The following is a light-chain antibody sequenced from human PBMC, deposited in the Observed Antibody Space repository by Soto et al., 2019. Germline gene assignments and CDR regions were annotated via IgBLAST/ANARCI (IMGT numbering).Light chain of an antibody. J-gene: IGKJ1*01. CDR3: QQHGSSPPSWT. V-gene: IGKV3-20*01. Sequence: ETVLTQSPGTLSLSPGERATLSCRASQSVTSNYLAWYQQKSGQAPRLLIYGASNRATGIPDRFSGSGSGTEFTLTISRLEPEDFAVYYCQQHGSSPPSWTFGQGTKVEIK. CDR1: QSVTSNY. CDR2: GAS.